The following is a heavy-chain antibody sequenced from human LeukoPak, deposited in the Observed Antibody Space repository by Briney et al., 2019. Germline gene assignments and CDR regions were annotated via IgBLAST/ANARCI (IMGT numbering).Heavy chain of an antibody. D-gene: IGHD3-3*01. CDR1: GFTFTSYT. V-gene: IGHV3-21*01. CDR2: ISGSSIYI. Sequence: GGSLRLSCAASGFTFTSYTMSWVRQAPGKGLEWVSSISGSSIYIYYVDSVKGRFTISRDNARTSMYLQMNGLRTEDTAIYYCATYSEWPGAIDCWGQGTLVTVSS. CDR3: ATYSEWPGAIDC. J-gene: IGHJ4*02.